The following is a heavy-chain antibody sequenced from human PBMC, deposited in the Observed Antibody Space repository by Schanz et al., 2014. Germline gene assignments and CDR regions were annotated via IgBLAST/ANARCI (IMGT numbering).Heavy chain of an antibody. CDR3: AIIGVMVAVAGTRADY. D-gene: IGHD6-19*01. Sequence: QVQLVESGGGVVQPGRSLRLSCAASGFTFRDYYMSWIRQAPGKGLEWVSDISSGSSYANYADSVKGRFTISRDNAKNSLYLQMNSLRAEDTALYYCAIIGVMVAVAGTRADYWGQGTLVTVSS. CDR2: ISSGSSYA. V-gene: IGHV3-11*06. CDR1: GFTFRDYY. J-gene: IGHJ4*02.